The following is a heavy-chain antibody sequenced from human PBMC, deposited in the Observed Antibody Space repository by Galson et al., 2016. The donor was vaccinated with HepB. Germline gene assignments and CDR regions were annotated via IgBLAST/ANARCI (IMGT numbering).Heavy chain of an antibody. V-gene: IGHV3-23*01. CDR1: GFTFSSYA. CDR3: AKDTARYCSSSSCSYGMDV. J-gene: IGHJ6*02. D-gene: IGHD2-2*01. CDR2: IGGGGVST. Sequence: SLRLSCAASGFTFSSYALHWVRQAPGKGLQWVSGIGGGGVSTHYADSAQGRFTISRDNSKNTLYLQRNSLRAEDTAVYYCAKDTARYCSSSSCSYGMDVWGQGTLVTVSS.